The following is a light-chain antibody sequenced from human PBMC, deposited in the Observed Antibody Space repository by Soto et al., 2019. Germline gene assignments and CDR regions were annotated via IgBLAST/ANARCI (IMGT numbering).Light chain of an antibody. V-gene: IGKV3-15*01. J-gene: IGKJ1*01. Sequence: EVVMTQSPATLSVSNGERATLSCRASQSVSSNLAWYQQKPGQAPRLLIYGASTRAAGIPARFSGSGSGTDFTLTITSLQSEDFGVYYCHQHNDLWTFGQGTNVDIK. CDR1: QSVSSN. CDR2: GAS. CDR3: HQHNDLWT.